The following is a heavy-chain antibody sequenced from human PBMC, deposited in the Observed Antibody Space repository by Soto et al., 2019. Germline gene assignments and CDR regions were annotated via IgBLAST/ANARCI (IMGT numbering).Heavy chain of an antibody. V-gene: IGHV1-18*01. CDR2: ISAYNGNT. CDR1: GYTFTSYG. J-gene: IGHJ6*03. D-gene: IGHD2-15*01. CDR3: ARVYCSGGSCYQRHYYCYYMDV. Sequence: ASVKVSCKASGYTFTSYGISWVRQAPGQGLEWMGWISAYNGNTNYAQKLQGRVTMTTDTSTSTAYMELRSLRSDDTAVYYCARVYCSGGSCYQRHYYCYYMDVWGKGTTDTGSS.